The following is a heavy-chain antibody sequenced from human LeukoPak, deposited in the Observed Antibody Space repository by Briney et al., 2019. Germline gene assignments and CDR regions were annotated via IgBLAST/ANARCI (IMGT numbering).Heavy chain of an antibody. J-gene: IGHJ5*02. Sequence: SETLSLTCTVSGVSISSSSYYWGWLRQPPGKGREWIGSIYYSGSTYYNPSLKSRVTISVDTSKNQFSLKLSSVTAADTAVYYCARGEAAAGKVDPWGQGTLVTVSS. CDR3: ARGEAAAGKVDP. CDR2: IYYSGST. D-gene: IGHD6-13*01. V-gene: IGHV4-39*01. CDR1: GVSISSSSYY.